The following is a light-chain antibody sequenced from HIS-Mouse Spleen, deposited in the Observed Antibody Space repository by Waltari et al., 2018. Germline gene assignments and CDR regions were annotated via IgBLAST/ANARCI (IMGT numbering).Light chain of an antibody. CDR2: EGS. CDR3: CSYAGSRV. J-gene: IGLJ3*02. CDR1: SRDFGSYNL. Sequence: QSALTQPASVSGSPGQSITIPCTGTSRDFGSYNLVSWYQQHPGKAPKLMIYEGSKRPSGVSNRFSGSKSGNTASLTISGLQAEDEADYYCCSYAGSRVFGGGTKLTVL. V-gene: IGLV2-23*01.